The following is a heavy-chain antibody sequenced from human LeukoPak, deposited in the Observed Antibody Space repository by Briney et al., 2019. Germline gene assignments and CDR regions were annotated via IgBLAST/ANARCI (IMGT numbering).Heavy chain of an antibody. CDR2: ISTNSGDT. V-gene: IGHV1-18*01. CDR3: ARVRWYAFDY. D-gene: IGHD6-13*01. J-gene: IGHJ4*02. Sequence: ASVKVACKASGYTFTTNGISWVRQAPGRGLEWMGWISTNSGDTIYAEKFHGRVTLTRDTSTRTAYMELNSLTYDDTAVYYCARVRWYAFDYWGQGTLVAVSS. CDR1: GYTFTTNG.